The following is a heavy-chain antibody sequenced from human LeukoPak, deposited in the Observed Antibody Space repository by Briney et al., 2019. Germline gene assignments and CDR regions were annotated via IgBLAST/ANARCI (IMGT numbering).Heavy chain of an antibody. D-gene: IGHD6-13*01. CDR1: GYTFTSYG. J-gene: IGHJ5*02. V-gene: IGHV1-18*01. CDR2: ISAYNGNT. CDR3: AMHSSSWPPSTRLNWFDP. Sequence: GASVKVSFKASGYTFTSYGISWVRQAPGQGLEWMGWISAYNGNTNYSQKLQGRVTMTTDTSTSTAYMELRSLRSDDTAVYYCAMHSSSWPPSTRLNWFDPWGQGTLVTVSS.